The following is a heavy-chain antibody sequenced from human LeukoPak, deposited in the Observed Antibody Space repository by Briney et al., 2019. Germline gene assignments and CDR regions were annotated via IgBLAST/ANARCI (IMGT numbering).Heavy chain of an antibody. CDR1: GGSISSSSYY. V-gene: IGHV4-39*01. Sequence: PSETLSLTCTVSGGSISSSSYYWGWIRQPPGKGLERIGSIYYSGSTYYNPSLKSRVAISVDTSKNQFSLKLSSVTAADTAVYYCARLCPRYSGSLDAFDIWGQGTMVTVSS. CDR3: ARLCPRYSGSLDAFDI. CDR2: IYYSGST. D-gene: IGHD1-26*01. J-gene: IGHJ3*02.